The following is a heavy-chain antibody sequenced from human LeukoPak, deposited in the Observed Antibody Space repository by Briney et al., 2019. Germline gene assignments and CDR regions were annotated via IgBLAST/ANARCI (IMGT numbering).Heavy chain of an antibody. J-gene: IGHJ4*02. V-gene: IGHV3-11*01. CDR3: ASQVVVPAQYYFDY. CDR1: GFTFSDYY. D-gene: IGHD2-2*01. CDR2: ISSSGSTI. Sequence: PGGSLRLSCAASGFTFSDYYMSWIRQAPGKGLEWVSYISSSGSTIYYADSVKGRFTITRDNAKNSLYLQMNSLRAEDTAVYYCASQVVVPAQYYFDYWGQGTLVTVSS.